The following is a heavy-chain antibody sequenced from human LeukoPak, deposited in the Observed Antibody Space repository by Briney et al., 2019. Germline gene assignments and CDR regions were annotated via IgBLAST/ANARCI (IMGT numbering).Heavy chain of an antibody. CDR1: GGSISSYY. CDR3: AKWSDYANAFDI. V-gene: IGHV4-59*01. Sequence: SETLSLTCTVSGGSISSYYWSWIRQSPGKGLEWIGHIYYSRTTNYSPSLKGRVTISIDTSRKQFSLKVSSVTAADTAMYYCAKWSDYANAFDIWGQGTMVIVSS. D-gene: IGHD4-17*01. J-gene: IGHJ3*02. CDR2: IYYSRTT.